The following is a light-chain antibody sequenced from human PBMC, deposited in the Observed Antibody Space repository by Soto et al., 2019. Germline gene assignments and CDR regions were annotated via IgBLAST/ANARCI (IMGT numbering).Light chain of an antibody. CDR2: KTS. CDR3: QQYNIYSP. J-gene: IGKJ4*02. V-gene: IGKV1-5*03. Sequence: DIQMTQSPSTLSAFVGDRVTITCRASQSLSGLLAWYQQKPGKAPTLLIYKTSSLKSGVPSRFSGRGSGTKFTLTISSLQPDDFATYCCQQYNIYSPFGGGTKVEIK. CDR1: QSLSGL.